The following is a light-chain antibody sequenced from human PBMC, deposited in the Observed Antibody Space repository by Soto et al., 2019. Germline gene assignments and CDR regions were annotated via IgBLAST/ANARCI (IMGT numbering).Light chain of an antibody. CDR1: QSISSW. J-gene: IGKJ4*01. CDR2: QAS. Sequence: DIQMTQSPSTLSASVGDRVTITCRASQSISSWVAWYQQKPGKAPKLLIFQASSLKSGVPSRFSGSGSATEYTPTISSLQPDDFATYYCEDYSSSSGLTFGGGTKVEIK. CDR3: EDYSSSSGLT. V-gene: IGKV1-5*03.